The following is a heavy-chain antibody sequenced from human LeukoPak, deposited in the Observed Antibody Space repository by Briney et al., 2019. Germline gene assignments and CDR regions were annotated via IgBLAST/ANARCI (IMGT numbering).Heavy chain of an antibody. CDR2: INPSGGST. Sequence: ASVKVSCKASGYTFTSYYMHWVLQAPGQGLEWMGIINPSGGSTSYAKKFQGRVTMTRDMSTSTVYMELSSLRSEDTAVYYCARGAYDSSGHDAFDIWGQGTMVTVSS. D-gene: IGHD3-22*01. CDR3: ARGAYDSSGHDAFDI. CDR1: GYTFTSYY. V-gene: IGHV1-46*01. J-gene: IGHJ3*02.